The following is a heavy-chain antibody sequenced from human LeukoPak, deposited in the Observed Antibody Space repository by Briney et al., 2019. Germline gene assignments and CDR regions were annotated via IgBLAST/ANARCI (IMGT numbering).Heavy chain of an antibody. CDR1: GFTFDDYA. CDR3: AKDIDSSSWYYFDY. CDR2: ISWNSGSI. Sequence: GGSLRLSCAASGFTFDDYAMHWVRQAPGRGLEWVSGISWNSGSIGYADSVKGRFTISRDNAKNSLYLQMNSLRAEDTALYYCAKDIDSSSWYYFDYWGQGTLVTVSS. D-gene: IGHD6-13*01. J-gene: IGHJ4*02. V-gene: IGHV3-9*01.